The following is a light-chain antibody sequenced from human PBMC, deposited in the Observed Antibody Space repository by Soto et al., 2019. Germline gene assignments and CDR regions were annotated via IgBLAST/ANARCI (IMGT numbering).Light chain of an antibody. Sequence: DSHITQSTSTLSASVGDSVTITCRASQNIRNWLAWYQQKPGKAPNPLIYDASSLKSGVPARFSGSGSGTEFTLTISSLQPDDFATYYCQQYNTYSTFGQGTRLEIK. CDR3: QQYNTYST. CDR1: QNIRNW. V-gene: IGKV1-5*01. J-gene: IGKJ5*01. CDR2: DAS.